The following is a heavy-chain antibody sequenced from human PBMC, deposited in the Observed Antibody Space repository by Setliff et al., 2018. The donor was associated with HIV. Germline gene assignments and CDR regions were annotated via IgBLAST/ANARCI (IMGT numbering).Heavy chain of an antibody. V-gene: IGHV4-39*02. CDR1: GVSFTSITYY. CDR3: AIRDRSFDFWTGYYQRDF. Sequence: PSQTLSLTSNVSGVSFTSITYYCGWVRPPPGKGLEWIGSIYYSGTTYYTSSLKSRVTISVDTSESHFSLILSSVSAADTGLYYCAIRDRSFDFWTGYYQRDFWSQGTLVTVSS. D-gene: IGHD3-3*01. J-gene: IGHJ4*02. CDR2: IYYSGTT.